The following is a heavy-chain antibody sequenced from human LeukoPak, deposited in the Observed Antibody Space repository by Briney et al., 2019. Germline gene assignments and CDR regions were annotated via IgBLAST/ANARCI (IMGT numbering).Heavy chain of an antibody. CDR2: INIGGTNT. CDR3: ATDGAGFDT. Sequence: PGGSLRLSCAASGFTFNDYYMSWIRQASGKGLECLSYINIGGTNTHYADSVKRRFTISRDNAKKSLYLEMNNLRAEDTAVYYCATDGAGFDTWGQGVLVTVSS. J-gene: IGHJ5*02. V-gene: IGHV3-11*01. CDR1: GFTFNDYY.